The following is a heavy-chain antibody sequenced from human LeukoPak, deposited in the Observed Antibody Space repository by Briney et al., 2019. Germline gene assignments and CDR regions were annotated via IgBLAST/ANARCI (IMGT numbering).Heavy chain of an antibody. J-gene: IGHJ3*02. CDR1: GYTFTSYG. D-gene: IGHD3-3*01. V-gene: IGHV1-18*01. CDR3: ARDTSYDFWSDPTELFDI. Sequence: AASVKVSCKASGYTFTSYGISWVRQAPGQGLEWMGWISAYNGNTNYAQKLQGRVTMTTDTSTSTAYMELRSLRSDDTAVYYCARDTSYDFWSDPTELFDIWGQGTMVTVS. CDR2: ISAYNGNT.